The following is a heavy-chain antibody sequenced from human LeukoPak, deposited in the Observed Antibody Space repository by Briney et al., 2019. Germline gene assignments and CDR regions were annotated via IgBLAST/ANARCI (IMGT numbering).Heavy chain of an antibody. V-gene: IGHV3-30*02. CDR2: IRYDGSNK. D-gene: IGHD3-10*01. Sequence: QSGGSLRLSCAASGFTFSSYGMHWVRQAPGKGLEWVAFIRYDGSNKYYADSVKGRFTISRDNSKNTLYLQMNSLRAEDTAVYYCARGEYGSGSYKSASPNYWGQGTLVTVSS. CDR3: ARGEYGSGSYKSASPNY. J-gene: IGHJ4*02. CDR1: GFTFSSYG.